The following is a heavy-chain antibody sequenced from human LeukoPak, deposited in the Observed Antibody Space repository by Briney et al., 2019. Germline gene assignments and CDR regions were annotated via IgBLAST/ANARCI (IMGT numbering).Heavy chain of an antibody. Sequence: GGSLRLSCTASGFTFGDYAMSWVRQAPGKGLEWVGFIRSKAYGGTTEYAASVKGRFTISRDDSKSIAYLQMNSLKTEDTAVYYCIRSRYYDSSGYYFDYWGQGTLVTVPS. CDR3: IRSRYYDSSGYYFDY. CDR1: GFTFGDYA. D-gene: IGHD3-22*01. J-gene: IGHJ4*02. V-gene: IGHV3-49*04. CDR2: IRSKAYGGTT.